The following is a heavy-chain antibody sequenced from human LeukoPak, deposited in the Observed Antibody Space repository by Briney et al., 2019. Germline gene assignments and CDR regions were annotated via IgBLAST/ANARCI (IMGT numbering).Heavy chain of an antibody. J-gene: IGHJ4*02. Sequence: SETLSLTCTVSGYSISSGYYWGWIRQPPGKGLEWIGSIYHSGSTYYNPSLKSRVTISVDTSKNQFSLKLSSVTAADTAVYYCARRGPVGAPASYTIFDYWGQGTLATVSS. CDR2: IYHSGST. CDR1: GYSISSGYY. V-gene: IGHV4-38-2*02. D-gene: IGHD1-26*01. CDR3: ARRGPVGAPASYTIFDY.